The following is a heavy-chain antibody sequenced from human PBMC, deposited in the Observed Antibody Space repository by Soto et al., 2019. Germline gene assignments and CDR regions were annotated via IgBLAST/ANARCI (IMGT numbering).Heavy chain of an antibody. J-gene: IGHJ4*02. CDR2: INAGNGNT. V-gene: IGHV1-3*01. CDR1: GYTFTSYA. D-gene: IGHD4-4*01. Sequence: ASVKVSCKASGYTFTSYAMHWVRQAPGQRLEWMGWINAGNGNTKYSQKFQGRVTITRDTSASTAYMELSSLRSEDTAVYYCARHKYSKYYYFDYWGQGTLVTVSS. CDR3: ARHKYSKYYYFDY.